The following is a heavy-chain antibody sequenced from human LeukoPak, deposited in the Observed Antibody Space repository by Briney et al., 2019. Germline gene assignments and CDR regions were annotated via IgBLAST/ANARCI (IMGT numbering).Heavy chain of an antibody. CDR1: GGSISSYY. CDR3: AIGEWQQLVGTT. V-gene: IGHV4-59*01. J-gene: IGHJ5*02. D-gene: IGHD6-13*01. Sequence: SETLSLTCTVSGGSISSYYWSWIRQPPGKGLEWIGYIYYSGSTNYNPSLKSRVTISVDTSKNQFSLKLSSVTAADTAVYYCAIGEWQQLVGTTWGQGTLVSVSS. CDR2: IYYSGST.